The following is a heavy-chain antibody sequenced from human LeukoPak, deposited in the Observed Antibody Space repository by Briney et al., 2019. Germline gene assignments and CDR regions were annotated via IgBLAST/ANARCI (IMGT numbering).Heavy chain of an antibody. J-gene: IGHJ4*02. V-gene: IGHV1-69*13. CDR3: ARVGDCSSTSCYHYFDY. D-gene: IGHD2-2*01. Sequence: SVKVSCKASGGTFSSYAISWVRQAPGQGLEWMGGSIPIFGTANYAQRFQGRVTITADESTSTAYMELSSLRSEDTAVYYCARVGDCSSTSCYHYFDYWGQGTLVTVSS. CDR1: GGTFSSYA. CDR2: SIPIFGTA.